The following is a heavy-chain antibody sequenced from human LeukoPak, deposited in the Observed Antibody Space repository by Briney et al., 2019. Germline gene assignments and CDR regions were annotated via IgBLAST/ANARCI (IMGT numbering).Heavy chain of an antibody. J-gene: IGHJ5*02. CDR3: VRGPYGSSISNWFDP. D-gene: IGHD3-10*01. V-gene: IGHV4-61*08. CDR1: GGSISSGGYS. Sequence: PSETLSLTCAVSGGSISSGGYSWSWIRQPPGKGLEWIGYIYYSGSTYYNPSLNSRLSMSVDTPKKQFSLNLRSVTAADTAVYYCVRGPYGSSISNWFDPWGQGLLVTVSS. CDR2: IYYSGST.